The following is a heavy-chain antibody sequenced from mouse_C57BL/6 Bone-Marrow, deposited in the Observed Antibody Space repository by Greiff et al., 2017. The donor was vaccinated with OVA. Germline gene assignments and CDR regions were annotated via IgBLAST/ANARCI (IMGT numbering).Heavy chain of an antibody. CDR3: ARGYF. Sequence: QVHVKQSGAELVRPGASVEISCKASGYAFSSYWMNWVKQRPGKGLEGIGQIYPGDGDTNYNGKFKGKATLTADKSSSTAYMQLSSLTSEDSAVYFCARGYFWGQGTTLTVSS. J-gene: IGHJ2*01. CDR1: GYAFSSYW. V-gene: IGHV1-80*01. CDR2: IYPGDGDT.